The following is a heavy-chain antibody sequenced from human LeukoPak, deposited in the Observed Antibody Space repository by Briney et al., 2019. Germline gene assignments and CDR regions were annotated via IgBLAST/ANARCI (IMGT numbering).Heavy chain of an antibody. Sequence: GRSLRLSCAASGFTFSSYAMQWVRQAPGKGLERVAVISYDGSNKDYADSVKGRFTISRDNAKNTVYLQMNSLRAEDTAVYYCARDPYNILTGPYFDYWGQGTLVTVSS. V-gene: IGHV3-30-3*01. CDR1: GFTFSSYA. CDR3: ARDPYNILTGPYFDY. D-gene: IGHD3-9*01. J-gene: IGHJ4*02. CDR2: ISYDGSNK.